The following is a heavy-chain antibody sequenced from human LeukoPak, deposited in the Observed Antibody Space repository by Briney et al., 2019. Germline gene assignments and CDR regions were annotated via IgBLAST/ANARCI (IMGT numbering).Heavy chain of an antibody. J-gene: IGHJ6*03. V-gene: IGHV1-8*03. CDR2: MNPNNGNT. D-gene: IGHD3-3*01. Sequence: ASVKVSCKASGYTFTNYDINWVRQATGQGLEWMGWMNPNNGNTAYAQKFQGRVTITRNTSISTAYMELSSLRSEDTAVYYCARGARYYDFWSGHETPSYYYYMDVWGKGTTVTVSS. CDR1: GYTFTNYD. CDR3: ARGARYYDFWSGHETPSYYYYMDV.